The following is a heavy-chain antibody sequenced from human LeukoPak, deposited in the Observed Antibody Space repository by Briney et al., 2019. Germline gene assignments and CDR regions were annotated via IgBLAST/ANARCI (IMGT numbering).Heavy chain of an antibody. CDR3: ARDLNRRVFTDY. Sequence: GGSLRLSCAASGFTFSSYTMNWVRQAPGKGLEGGSSISSSSSAIYYAASVKGRFTISRDNAKNSLYLQMNSLRGEDTAVYYCARDLNRRVFTDYWGQGTLVTVSS. CDR2: ISSSSSAI. J-gene: IGHJ4*02. V-gene: IGHV3-48*01. CDR1: GFTFSSYT.